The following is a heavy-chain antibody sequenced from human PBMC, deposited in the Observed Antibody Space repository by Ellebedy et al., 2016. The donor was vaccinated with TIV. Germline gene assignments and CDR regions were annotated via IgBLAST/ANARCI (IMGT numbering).Heavy chain of an antibody. V-gene: IGHV3-23*01. CDR1: GFTFSSYA. CDR2: LSGSGGST. J-gene: IGHJ3*02. D-gene: IGHD6-19*01. CDR3: AKYFSGWYDEDAFDI. Sequence: GESLKISCAASGFTFSSYAMSWVRQAQGKGLEWVSALSGSGGSTYYADSVKGRFTISRDNSKNTLYLQMNSLRAEDTAVYYCAKYFSGWYDEDAFDIWGQGTMVTVSS.